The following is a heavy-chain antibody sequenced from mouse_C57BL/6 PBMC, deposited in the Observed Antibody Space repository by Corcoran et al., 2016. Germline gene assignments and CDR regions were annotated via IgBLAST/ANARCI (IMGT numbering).Heavy chain of an antibody. CDR2: INTYSGVP. V-gene: IGHV9-3*01. CDR3: ARYDGSHWYFYV. Sequence: QIQLVQSGPELKKPGETVKISCKASGYTFTTYGMSGVKQAPGKGLKWMGWINTYSGVPTYADDFKGRFAFSLETSASTAYLQINNLKNEDTATYFWARYDGSHWYFYVWGTGTTVTVAS. J-gene: IGHJ1*03. CDR1: GYTFTTYG. D-gene: IGHD2-3*01.